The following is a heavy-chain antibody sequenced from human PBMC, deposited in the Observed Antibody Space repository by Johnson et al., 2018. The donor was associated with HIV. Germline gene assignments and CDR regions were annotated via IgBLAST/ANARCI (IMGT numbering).Heavy chain of an antibody. Sequence: EVHLVESGGSVVRPGGSLRLSCAASGFTFDNFAMSWVRQAPGKGLEWVSGIRWNSDSIGFADSVKGRFTISRDNAKNSLYLQMNSLRAEDTALYYCARGGGSYYSGAFDIWGQGTMVTVSS. CDR3: ARGGGSYYSGAFDI. D-gene: IGHD1-26*01. J-gene: IGHJ3*02. CDR1: GFTFDNFA. V-gene: IGHV3-20*04. CDR2: IRWNSDSI.